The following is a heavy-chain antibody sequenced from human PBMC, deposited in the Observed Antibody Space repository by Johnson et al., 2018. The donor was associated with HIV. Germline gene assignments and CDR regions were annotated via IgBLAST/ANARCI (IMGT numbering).Heavy chain of an antibody. Sequence: EVQLVESGGGLVQRGGSLRLSCAASGFTFNTYVMNWVRQAPGKGLEWVSLIAASGDSTYYADSVRGRFAISRDNSKNTLYLQVRWLSFCLLSLGPASSVLELGDNVWG. CDR2: IAASGDST. CDR1: GFTFNTYV. J-gene: IGHJ3*01. CDR3: SSVLELGDNV. V-gene: IGHV3-23*04. D-gene: IGHD5-24*01.